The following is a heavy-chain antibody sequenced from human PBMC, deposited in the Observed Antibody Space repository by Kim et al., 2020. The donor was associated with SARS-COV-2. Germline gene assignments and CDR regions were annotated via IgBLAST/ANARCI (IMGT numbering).Heavy chain of an antibody. CDR3: AKEGTTVTPLYYYYYMDV. V-gene: IGHV3-23*01. D-gene: IGHD4-17*01. CDR2: ISGSGGST. CDR1: GFTFSSYA. Sequence: GGSLRLSCAASGFTFSSYAMSWVRQAPGKGLEWVSAISGSGGSTYYADSVKGRFTISRDNSKNTLYLQMNSLRAEDTAVYYCAKEGTTVTPLYYYYYMDVWGKGTTVTVSS. J-gene: IGHJ6*03.